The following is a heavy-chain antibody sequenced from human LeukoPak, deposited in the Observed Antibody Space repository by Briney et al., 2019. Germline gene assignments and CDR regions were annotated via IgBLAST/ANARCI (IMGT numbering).Heavy chain of an antibody. CDR3: ARDFYGDDGHHPLDY. Sequence: SETLSLTCSVSGGSISNYYWNWLRQPAGKGLEWIGRIYASGSTNYNPSLKSRVTISMDKSKNHFSLNLKSVTAADTAFYYCARDFYGDDGHHPLDYWGQGIQVTVSS. CDR2: IYASGST. J-gene: IGHJ4*02. CDR1: GGSISNYY. V-gene: IGHV4-4*07. D-gene: IGHD2/OR15-2a*01.